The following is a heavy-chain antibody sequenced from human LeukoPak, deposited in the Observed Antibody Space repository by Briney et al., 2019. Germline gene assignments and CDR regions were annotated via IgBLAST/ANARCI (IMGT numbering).Heavy chain of an antibody. CDR1: GFTFSYYS. D-gene: IGHD3-22*01. Sequence: GGLRLSCAASGFTFSYYSMSWVRQAPGKGLEWVSGITGSAGSTHYADSVKGRFTISRDNTKNTLYLQMSSLRAEDTAIYYCAKSSYYDSSGYYREYYFDYWGQGTLVTVSS. CDR3: AKSSYYDSSGYYREYYFDY. J-gene: IGHJ4*02. V-gene: IGHV3-23*01. CDR2: ITGSAGST.